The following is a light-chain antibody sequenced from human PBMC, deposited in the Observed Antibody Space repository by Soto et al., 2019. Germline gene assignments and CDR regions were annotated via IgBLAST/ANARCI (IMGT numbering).Light chain of an antibody. CDR2: KAS. V-gene: IGKV1-5*03. CDR1: QSISSW. J-gene: IGKJ1*01. Sequence: DIQMTQSPSTLSASVGDRVTITCRASQSISSWLAWYQQKPGKAPKLLIYKASSLKSGVPSRFSGSGSGTEFTLTISSLQPYDFATYYCQQYNTYTTFGQGTKVEIK. CDR3: QQYNTYTT.